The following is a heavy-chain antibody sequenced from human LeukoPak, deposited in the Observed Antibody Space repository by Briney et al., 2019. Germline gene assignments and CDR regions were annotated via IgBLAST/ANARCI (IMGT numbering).Heavy chain of an antibody. Sequence: GGSLRLSCAASGFVVSSYYMSWVRQAPGKGLEWVSGISGSGTSTHYADSVKGRFTISRDNSKNMVYLQMNSLRAEDTAIYYCAKERGFGGYYYYYMDVWGKGTTVTVSS. CDR1: GFVVSSYY. CDR3: AKERGFGGYYYYYMDV. J-gene: IGHJ6*03. CDR2: ISGSGTST. D-gene: IGHD3-3*01. V-gene: IGHV3-23*01.